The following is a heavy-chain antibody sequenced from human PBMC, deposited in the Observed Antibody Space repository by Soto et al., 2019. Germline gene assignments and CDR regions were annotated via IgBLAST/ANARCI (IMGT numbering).Heavy chain of an antibody. CDR2: ISGSGGST. Sequence: GGSLRLSCAASGFTFSSYAMSWVRQAPGKGLEWVSAISGSGGSTYYADSVKGRFTISRDNSKNTLYLQMNSLRAEDTAVYYCARDGYYYDSSGYYFPEIFDYWGRGTLVTVSS. V-gene: IGHV3-23*01. J-gene: IGHJ4*02. CDR1: GFTFSSYA. CDR3: ARDGYYYDSSGYYFPEIFDY. D-gene: IGHD3-22*01.